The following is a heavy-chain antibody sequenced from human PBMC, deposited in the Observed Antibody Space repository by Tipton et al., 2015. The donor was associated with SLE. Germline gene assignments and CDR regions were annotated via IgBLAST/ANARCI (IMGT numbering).Heavy chain of an antibody. CDR3: ARGELYWSFDL. V-gene: IGHV4-34*01. Sequence: TLPLTCAVYGGSFSGYYWSWIRQPPGKGLEWIGEINHSGSTNYNPSLKSRVTISVDTSKNQFSLKLSSVTAADTAVYYCARGELYWSFDLWGRGTLVTVSS. CDR2: INHSGST. D-gene: IGHD1-26*01. CDR1: GGSFSGYY. J-gene: IGHJ2*01.